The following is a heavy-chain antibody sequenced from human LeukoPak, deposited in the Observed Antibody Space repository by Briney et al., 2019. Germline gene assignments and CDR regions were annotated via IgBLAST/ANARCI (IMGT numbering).Heavy chain of an antibody. J-gene: IGHJ4*02. CDR1: GSTFSRYA. D-gene: IGHD2-2*01. CDR3: AREGEATKFCSSSSCIPDF. CDR2: ISYDGTNQ. Sequence: GRSLRLSCAASGSTFSRYAFHWVRQAPGKGLEWVAVISYDGTNQYYADSVKGRFTISKDNSKNTLYLQISSLRSEDTAVYYCAREGEATKFCSSSSCIPDFWGQGTLVTVSS. V-gene: IGHV3-30*04.